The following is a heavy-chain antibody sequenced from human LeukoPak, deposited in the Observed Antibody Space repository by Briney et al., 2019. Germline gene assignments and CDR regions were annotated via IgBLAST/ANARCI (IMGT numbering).Heavy chain of an antibody. Sequence: SQTLSLTCTVSGGSISSGSYYWSWIRQPAGKGLEWIGRIYTSGSTNYNPSLKSRVTISVDTSKNQFSLKLSSVTAADTAVYYCARYHGSWSGPDLYGMDVWGQGTTVTVSS. CDR3: ARYHGSWSGPDLYGMDV. V-gene: IGHV4-61*02. CDR2: IYTSGST. CDR1: GGSISSGSYY. D-gene: IGHD3-3*01. J-gene: IGHJ6*02.